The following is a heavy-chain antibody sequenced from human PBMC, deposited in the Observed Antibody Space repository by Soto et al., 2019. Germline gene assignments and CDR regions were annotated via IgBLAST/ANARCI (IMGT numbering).Heavy chain of an antibody. CDR3: ARDQEGRAYCCGDYYAPIAY. Sequence: QVQLVESGGGVVQPGRSLRLSCAASGFTFSSYAMHWVRQAPGKGLELVAVISYDGSNKYYADSLKGRFTISRDNSKNALYRQMNSLRAEDTAVYYCARDQEGRAYCCGDYYAPIAYCCQGALVTVFS. V-gene: IGHV3-30-3*01. CDR2: ISYDGSNK. J-gene: IGHJ4*02. CDR1: GFTFSSYA. D-gene: IGHD2-21*02.